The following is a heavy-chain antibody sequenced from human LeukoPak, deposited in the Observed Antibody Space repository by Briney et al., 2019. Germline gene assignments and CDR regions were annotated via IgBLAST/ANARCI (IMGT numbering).Heavy chain of an antibody. CDR1: GGSFSGYY. V-gene: IGHV4-34*01. D-gene: IGHD3-9*01. CDR3: ARGLGRWILPGYYPLYFGY. CDR2: INHSGST. Sequence: SETLSLTCAVYGGSFSGYYWSWIRQPPGKGLEWIGEINHSGSTNYNPSLKSRVTISVDTSKNQFSLKLSSVTAADTVVYYCARGLGRWILPGYYPLYFGYWGQGTLVTVSS. J-gene: IGHJ4*02.